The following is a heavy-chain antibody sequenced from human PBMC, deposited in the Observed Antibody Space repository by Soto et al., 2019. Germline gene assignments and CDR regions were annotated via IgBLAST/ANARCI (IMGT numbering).Heavy chain of an antibody. Sequence: EVQLVESGGGLVKPGGSLRLSCAASGFIFSSYTMNWVRQAPGKGLEWVSSISASSTYIYYADSLKGRFTISRDNAYNSLHLQITTLKAEDTAVYYCARGWLRAPWMYWGQGTLVTVSS. CDR2: ISASSTYI. J-gene: IGHJ4*02. V-gene: IGHV3-21*01. CDR1: GFIFSSYT. CDR3: ARGWLRAPWMY. D-gene: IGHD5-12*01.